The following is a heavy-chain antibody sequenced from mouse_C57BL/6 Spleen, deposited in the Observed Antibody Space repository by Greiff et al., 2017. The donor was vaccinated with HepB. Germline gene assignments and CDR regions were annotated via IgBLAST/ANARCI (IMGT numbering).Heavy chain of an antibody. Sequence: EVQLVESGPGLVKPSQSLSLTCSVTGYSITSGYYWNWIRQFPGNKLEWMGYISYDGSNNYNPSLKNRISITRDTSKNQFFLKLNSVTTEDTATYYCARGNWTFDYWGQGTTLTVSS. CDR3: ARGNWTFDY. D-gene: IGHD4-1*01. CDR1: GYSITSGYY. V-gene: IGHV3-6*01. J-gene: IGHJ2*01. CDR2: ISYDGSN.